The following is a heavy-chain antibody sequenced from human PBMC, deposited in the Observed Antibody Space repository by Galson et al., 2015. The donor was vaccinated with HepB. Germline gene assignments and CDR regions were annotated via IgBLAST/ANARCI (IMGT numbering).Heavy chain of an antibody. J-gene: IGHJ5*02. CDR1: GFTFSSYE. CDR2: ISSSGSTI. V-gene: IGHV3-48*03. CDR3: ARERRLYSSRINNWFDP. Sequence: SLRLSCAASGFTFSSYEMNWVRQAPGKGLEWVSYISSSGSTIYYADSVKGRSTISRDNAKNSLYLQMNSLRAEDTAVYYCARERRLYSSRINNWFDPWGQGTLVTVSS. D-gene: IGHD6-13*01.